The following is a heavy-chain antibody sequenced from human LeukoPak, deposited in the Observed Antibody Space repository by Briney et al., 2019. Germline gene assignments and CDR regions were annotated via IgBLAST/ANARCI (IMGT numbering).Heavy chain of an antibody. J-gene: IGHJ4*02. D-gene: IGHD3-10*01. V-gene: IGHV4-39*01. Sequence: PSETLSLTCTVSGGSISSSNYYWGWIRQPPGKGLEWIGSIFYTGSTYYNPSLKSRVTVSVDTSKNQFSLKLNSVTAADTAVYYCARPTMVRGVDCWGQGTLVTVSS. CDR3: ARPTMVRGVDC. CDR1: GGSISSSNYY. CDR2: IFYTGST.